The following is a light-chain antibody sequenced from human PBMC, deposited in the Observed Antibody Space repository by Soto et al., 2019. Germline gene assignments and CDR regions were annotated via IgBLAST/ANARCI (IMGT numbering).Light chain of an antibody. Sequence: QSALTQPPSVSGAPGQRVTISCTGSSSNIGAGYDVHWFQQLPGSAPKLLIYANSNRPSGVPDRFSGSKSGNTASLTISGLQAEDEADYFCCSYAGGYTYLFGTGTKVTVL. V-gene: IGLV1-40*01. CDR2: ANS. CDR3: CSYAGGYTYL. J-gene: IGLJ1*01. CDR1: SSNIGAGYD.